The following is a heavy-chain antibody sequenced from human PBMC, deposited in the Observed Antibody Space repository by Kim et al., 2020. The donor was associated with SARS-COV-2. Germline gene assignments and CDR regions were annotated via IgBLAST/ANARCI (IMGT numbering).Heavy chain of an antibody. CDR2: INPNRRGWVNPNSGGA. CDR3: TRAAASGPQSHYDC. Sequence: ASVKVSCTASGYSFTDYYMHWVRQAPGQGPEWMGWINPNRRGWVNPNSGGAKYAQKFQGRVTMTLDTSISTAYMELSSLGSDDTAVYFCTRAAASGPQSHYDCWGQGTLVTVSS. D-gene: IGHD6-13*01. J-gene: IGHJ1*01. CDR1: GYSFTDYY. V-gene: IGHV1-2*02.